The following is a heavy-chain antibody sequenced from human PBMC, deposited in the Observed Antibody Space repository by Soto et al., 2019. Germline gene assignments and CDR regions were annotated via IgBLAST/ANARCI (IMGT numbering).Heavy chain of an antibody. CDR3: AKIQGARSFDY. CDR2: ISGNGGST. Sequence: GFLRLSCAASGFTFSSYGMNWVRQAPGKGLEWVSGISGNGGSTYYADSVKGRFTISRDNSKSTLYLQMNSLRAEDTAVYYCAKIQGARSFDYWGQGTLVTVSS. J-gene: IGHJ4*02. CDR1: GFTFSSYG. D-gene: IGHD1-26*01. V-gene: IGHV3-23*01.